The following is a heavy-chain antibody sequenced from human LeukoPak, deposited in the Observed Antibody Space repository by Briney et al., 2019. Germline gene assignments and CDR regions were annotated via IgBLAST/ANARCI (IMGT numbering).Heavy chain of an antibody. CDR3: ARGKLGMEAFDI. D-gene: IGHD7-27*01. CDR1: GFTFTTHA. V-gene: IGHV4-59*11. Sequence: GSLRLSCAASGFTFTTHAMNWVRQAPGKGLEWIGYIYYSGSTNYNPSLKSRVTISVDTSKNQFSLKLSSVTAADTAVYYCARGKLGMEAFDIWGQGTMVTVSS. J-gene: IGHJ3*02. CDR2: IYYSGST.